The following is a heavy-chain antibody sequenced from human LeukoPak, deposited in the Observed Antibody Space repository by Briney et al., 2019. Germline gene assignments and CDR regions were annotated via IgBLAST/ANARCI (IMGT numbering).Heavy chain of an antibody. D-gene: IGHD3-16*02. Sequence: SQTLSLTCAVYGGSLSGYYWSWIRQPPGKGLEWIGEINHSGSTNYNPSLKSRVTISVDTSKNQFSLKLSSVTAADTAVYYCARAGHDYVWGSYRYPGHFDYWGQGTLVTVSS. J-gene: IGHJ4*02. CDR3: ARAGHDYVWGSYRYPGHFDY. V-gene: IGHV4-34*01. CDR1: GGSLSGYY. CDR2: INHSGST.